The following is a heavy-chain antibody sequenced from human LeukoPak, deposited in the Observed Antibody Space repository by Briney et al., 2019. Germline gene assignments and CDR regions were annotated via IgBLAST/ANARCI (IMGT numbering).Heavy chain of an antibody. J-gene: IGHJ4*02. CDR3: ARGKRYGFFDY. V-gene: IGHV4-31*03. CDR1: GGSIGSGGYY. D-gene: IGHD3/OR15-3a*01. CDR2: IYYSGTT. Sequence: SETLSLTSSVSGGSIGSGGYYWSWIRQHPGKGLEWIGSIYYSGTTYYNPSLKSRLTVSVDTSTNQFSLKLSSVIAADTAVYYCARGKRYGFFDYWGKGTLVTVSS.